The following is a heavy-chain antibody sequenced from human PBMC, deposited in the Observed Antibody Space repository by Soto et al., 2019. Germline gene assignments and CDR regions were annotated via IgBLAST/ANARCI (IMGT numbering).Heavy chain of an antibody. CDR3: AGPIAAAGTTPYYYGMDV. CDR2: IYYSGST. Sequence: AATLTLTYTISGVSISSRSYYWGWIRQPPGKGLEWIGSIYYSGSTYYNPSLKSRVTISVDTSKNQFSLKLSSVTAADTAVYYCAGPIAAAGTTPYYYGMDVWGQGTTVT. V-gene: IGHV4-39*01. CDR1: GVSISSRSYY. D-gene: IGHD6-13*01. J-gene: IGHJ6*02.